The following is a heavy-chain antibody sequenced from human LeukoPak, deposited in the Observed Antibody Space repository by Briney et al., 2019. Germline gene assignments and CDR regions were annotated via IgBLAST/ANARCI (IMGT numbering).Heavy chain of an antibody. V-gene: IGHV3-23*01. J-gene: IGHJ4*02. D-gene: IGHD2-15*01. CDR2: ISGSGTST. CDR1: GVTFSDYY. CDR3: AKDRAGGYCSGGSCYVFDY. Sequence: GGSLRLSCAASGVTFSDYYMSWGRQAPGKGLEWVSAISGSGTSTYYADSVKGRFTISRDFSKNTLYLQMNSLRAEDTALYFCAKDRAGGYCSGGSCYVFDYWGQGTLVTVSS.